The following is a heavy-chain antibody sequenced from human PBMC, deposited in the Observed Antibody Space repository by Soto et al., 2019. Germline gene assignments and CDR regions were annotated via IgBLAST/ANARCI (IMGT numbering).Heavy chain of an antibody. CDR3: VRGMNPLF. CDR1: GFTLRTYT. J-gene: IGHJ4*01. Sequence: PGGSLRLSCAASGFTLRTYTMNWVRQAPGKGLEWVSSISISSSDRYYADSVRGRFTTSRDNAKNALYLQMNSLRADDTAVYFCVRGMNPLFGGQGTLVTVSS. V-gene: IGHV3-21*06. CDR2: ISISSSDR.